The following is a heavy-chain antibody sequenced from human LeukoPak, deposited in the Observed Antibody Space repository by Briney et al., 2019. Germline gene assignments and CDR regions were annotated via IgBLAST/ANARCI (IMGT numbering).Heavy chain of an antibody. V-gene: IGHV1-24*01. J-gene: IGHJ4*02. Sequence: VASVKVSCKVSGYTLTELSMHWVRQAPGKGLEWMGGFDPEDGETIYAQKFQGRVTMTEDTSTDTAYMELSSLRSEDTAVYYCATTLSGYDPIDYWGQRTLVTVSS. CDR2: FDPEDGET. D-gene: IGHD5-12*01. CDR3: ATTLSGYDPIDY. CDR1: GYTLTELS.